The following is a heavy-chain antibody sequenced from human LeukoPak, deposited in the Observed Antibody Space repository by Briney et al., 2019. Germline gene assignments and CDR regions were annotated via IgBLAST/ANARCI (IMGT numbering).Heavy chain of an antibody. CDR3: AKATIEQWLVKVDSFDS. D-gene: IGHD6-19*01. Sequence: GGSLRLSCAASGFTFSSYAMSWVRQAPGKGLEWVSAISGSGGSTYYADSVKGRFTISRDNSKNTLYLQMNSLRVEDTAIYYCAKATIEQWLVKVDSFDSWGQGSLVTISS. J-gene: IGHJ4*02. CDR1: GFTFSSYA. CDR2: ISGSGGST. V-gene: IGHV3-23*01.